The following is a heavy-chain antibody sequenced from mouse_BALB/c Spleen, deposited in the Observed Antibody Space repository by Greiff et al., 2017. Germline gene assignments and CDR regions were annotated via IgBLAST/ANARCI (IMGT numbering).Heavy chain of an antibody. Sequence: EVMLVESGGGLVKPGGSLKLSCAASGFTFSSYAMSWVRQTPEKRLEWVATISSGGSYTYYPDSVKGRFTISRDNAKNTLYLQMSSLRSEDTAMYYCARHKKIDYYGSSYVDYWGQGTTLTVSS. D-gene: IGHD1-1*01. V-gene: IGHV5-9-3*01. CDR3: ARHKKIDYYGSSYVDY. CDR2: ISSGGSYT. J-gene: IGHJ2*01. CDR1: GFTFSSYA.